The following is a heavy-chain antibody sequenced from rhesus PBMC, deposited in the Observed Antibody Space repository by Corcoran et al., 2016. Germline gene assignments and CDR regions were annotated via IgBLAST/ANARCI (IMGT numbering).Heavy chain of an antibody. CDR2: IYGSGSRT. D-gene: IGHD2-2*01. CDR3: VKSVLENRFDV. Sequence: QLQLQESGPGLVKPSETLSVTCAASGGSISSSHWRWIRQAPGKGLEWIGYIYGSGSRTNYNPSLKSRVTLSVDTSKNQFSLKLSSVTAADTAVYYCVKSVLENRFDVWGPGVLVTVSS. CDR1: GGSISSSH. V-gene: IGHV4-169*01. J-gene: IGHJ5-1*01.